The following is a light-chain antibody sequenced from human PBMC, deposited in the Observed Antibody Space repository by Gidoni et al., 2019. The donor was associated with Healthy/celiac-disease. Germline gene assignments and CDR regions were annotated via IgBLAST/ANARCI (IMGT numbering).Light chain of an antibody. J-gene: IGKJ3*01. V-gene: IGKV1-39*01. CDR2: AAS. CDR3: QQSYSTPFT. Sequence: DIQMTQSPSSLSASVADRVTITFRTSQSISSYVNWYQQKPGNAPKRLIYAASSLQSGVPSRFRGSGSGTDFTLTISSLQPEDFATYYCQQSYSTPFTFGPGTKVDIK. CDR1: QSISSY.